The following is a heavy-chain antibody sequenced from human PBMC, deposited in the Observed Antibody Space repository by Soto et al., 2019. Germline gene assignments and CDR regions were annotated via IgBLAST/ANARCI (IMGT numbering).Heavy chain of an antibody. D-gene: IGHD3-16*01. J-gene: IGHJ3*02. Sequence: GGSLRLSCAASGFTFSSYSMNWVRQAPGKGLEWVSSISSSSSYIYYADSVKGRFTISRDNAKNSLYLQMNSLRAEDTAVYYCARGNQSLGDRNDAFDIWGQGTMVTVSS. V-gene: IGHV3-21*01. CDR1: GFTFSSYS. CDR3: ARGNQSLGDRNDAFDI. CDR2: ISSSSSYI.